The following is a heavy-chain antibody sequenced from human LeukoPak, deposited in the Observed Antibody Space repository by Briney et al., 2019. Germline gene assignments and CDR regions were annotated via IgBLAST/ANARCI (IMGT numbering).Heavy chain of an antibody. CDR2: INQDGTEK. D-gene: IGHD3-10*01. CDR1: GFTFNTYS. V-gene: IGHV3-7*01. J-gene: IGHJ4*02. CDR3: AKLAKYFYGSETYYFFEH. Sequence: PGGSLRLSCEASGFTFNTYSMNWARQAPGKGLEWVANINQDGTEKYYVDSVKGRFTISRDNAKNSLYLQMNSLRVEDTAVYYCAKLAKYFYGSETYYFFEHWGQGTPVTASS.